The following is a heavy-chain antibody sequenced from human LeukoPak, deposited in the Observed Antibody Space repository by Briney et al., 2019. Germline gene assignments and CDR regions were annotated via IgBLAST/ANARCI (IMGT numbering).Heavy chain of an antibody. V-gene: IGHV1-46*01. CDR2: INASGGST. Sequence: ASVKVSCKASGYTFTSYYMHWVRQAPGQGLEWRGIINASGGSTSYAQKFQGRVTMTRDTSTSTVYMELSSLRSEDTAVYYCARAPPGLSRGSSGKFDYWGQGTLVTVSS. CDR3: ARAPPGLSRGSSGKFDY. CDR1: GYTFTSYY. D-gene: IGHD3-22*01. J-gene: IGHJ4*02.